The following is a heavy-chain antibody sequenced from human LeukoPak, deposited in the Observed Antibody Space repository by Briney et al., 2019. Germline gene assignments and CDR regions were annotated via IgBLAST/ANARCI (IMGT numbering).Heavy chain of an antibody. J-gene: IGHJ4*02. V-gene: IGHV3-23*01. D-gene: IGHD3-22*01. CDR1: GFTFRNFA. CDR3: ARGRAITMIDN. CDR2: ITDTGDAT. Sequence: GGSLRLSCAASGFTFRNFAMAWVRQAPGKRLEWVSSITDTGDATGYTESVKGRFTISRDNSKGTVWLQMNSLRAEDTAVYYCARGRAITMIDNWGQGTLVTVSS.